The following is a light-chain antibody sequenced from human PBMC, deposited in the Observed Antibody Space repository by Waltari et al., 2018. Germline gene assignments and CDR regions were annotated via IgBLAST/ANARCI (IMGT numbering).Light chain of an antibody. CDR1: QNINNY. CDR3: QQSYSTPFT. Sequence: DIEMTQSPSSLSASVGDRVTITCRASQNINNYVNWYQQKPMKAPRLLSYAASSLQSGVSSRFSGSGSGTDFTLTISSLQPEDFGSYYCQQSYSTPFTFGPGTRVDL. V-gene: IGKV1-39*01. J-gene: IGKJ3*01. CDR2: AAS.